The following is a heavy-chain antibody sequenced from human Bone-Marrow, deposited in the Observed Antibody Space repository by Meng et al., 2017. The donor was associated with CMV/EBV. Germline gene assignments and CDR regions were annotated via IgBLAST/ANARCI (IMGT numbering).Heavy chain of an antibody. Sequence: GESLKISCVVSGFTFSSYWMSWVRQAPGKGLEWVANRKQDGSEKYYVDSVKGRFTISRDNAKNSLYLQMNSLRAEDTAVYYCAREASMVRGHVYYYYYVMDVWGQGTTVTVSS. CDR3: AREASMVRGHVYYYYYVMDV. CDR2: RKQDGSEK. J-gene: IGHJ6*02. CDR1: GFTFSSYW. D-gene: IGHD3-10*01. V-gene: IGHV3-7*01.